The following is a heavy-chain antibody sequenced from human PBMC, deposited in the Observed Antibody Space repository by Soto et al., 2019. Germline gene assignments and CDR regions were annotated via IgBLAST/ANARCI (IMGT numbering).Heavy chain of an antibody. Sequence: PGGSLRLSCAASGSTFSNIAMIWVRQAPGKGLEWVSAISGSGGSTYYADSVKGRFTISRDNSKNTLYLQMNSLRAEDTAVYYCAKHYLPDYYDSSGYFGYWGQGTLVTVSS. V-gene: IGHV3-23*01. D-gene: IGHD3-22*01. J-gene: IGHJ4*02. CDR2: ISGSGGST. CDR3: AKHYLPDYYDSSGYFGY. CDR1: GSTFSNIA.